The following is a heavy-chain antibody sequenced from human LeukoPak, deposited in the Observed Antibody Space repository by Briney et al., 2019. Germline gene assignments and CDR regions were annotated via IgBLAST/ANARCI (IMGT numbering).Heavy chain of an antibody. CDR1: GGSISSYY. J-gene: IGHJ4*02. V-gene: IGHV4-59*01. CDR2: IYYSGST. D-gene: IGHD5-24*01. Sequence: PSETLSLTCTVSGGSISSYYWSWIRQPPGKGLEWIGYIYYSGSTNYNPSLKSRVTISVDTSKNQFSLKLSSVTAADTAVYYCARVELATNGVYYFDYWGQGTLVTVSS. CDR3: ARVELATNGVYYFDY.